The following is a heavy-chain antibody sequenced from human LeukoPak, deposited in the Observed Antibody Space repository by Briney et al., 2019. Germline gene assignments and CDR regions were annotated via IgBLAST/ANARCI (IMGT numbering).Heavy chain of an antibody. D-gene: IGHD4-23*01. CDR3: AKTTAVATPPLYFQN. Sequence: PGGSLRLSCAASGFTFSSYAMSWVRQAPGKGLEWVSSISGSGRSIYYADSVKGRFTISRDSSKNTLYLQMNSLRAEGTAVYYCAKTTAVATPPLYFQNWGQGTLVTVSS. CDR2: ISGSGRSI. CDR1: GFTFSSYA. V-gene: IGHV3-23*01. J-gene: IGHJ1*01.